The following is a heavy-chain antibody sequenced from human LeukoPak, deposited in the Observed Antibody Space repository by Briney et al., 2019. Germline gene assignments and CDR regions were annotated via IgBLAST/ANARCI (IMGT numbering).Heavy chain of an antibody. CDR3: AKESPVFDY. CDR2: LSGSGGST. V-gene: IGHV3-23*01. CDR1: GLTLISYA. Sequence: GGSLRLSCAASGLTLISYAMGWVRQAPGKGLDWVPDLSGSGGSTLYADSAKGRFTNSRDNSQKALKLQISSLGDEDTAVYYCAKESPVFDYWGQGTLVTVSS. J-gene: IGHJ4*02.